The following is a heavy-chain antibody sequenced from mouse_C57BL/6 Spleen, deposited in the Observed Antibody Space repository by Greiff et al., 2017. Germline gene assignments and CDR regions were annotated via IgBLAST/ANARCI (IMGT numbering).Heavy chain of an antibody. Sequence: QVQLQQPGAELVRPGSSVKLSCKASGYTFTSYWMDWVKQRPGQGLEWIGNIYPSDSETHYNQKFKDKATLTVDKSSSTAYMQLRSLTSEDSAVXYCARARDIDVWGTGTTVTVSS. CDR1: GYTFTSYW. J-gene: IGHJ1*03. D-gene: IGHD3-3*01. V-gene: IGHV1-61*01. CDR3: ARARDIDV. CDR2: IYPSDSET.